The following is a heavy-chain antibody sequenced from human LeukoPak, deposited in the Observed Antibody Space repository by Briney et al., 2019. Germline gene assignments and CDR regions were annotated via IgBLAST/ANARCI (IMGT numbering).Heavy chain of an antibody. J-gene: IGHJ4*02. CDR1: GFTFSSYS. D-gene: IGHD6-19*01. CDR3: ARDPSGWFVDY. CDR2: ISSSSSTI. Sequence: GGSLRLSCAASGFTFSSYSMNWVRQAPGKGLEWVSYISSSSSTIYYADSVKGRFTISRDNSKNTLYLQMNSLRAEDTAVYYCARDPSGWFVDYWGQGTLVTVSS. V-gene: IGHV3-48*01.